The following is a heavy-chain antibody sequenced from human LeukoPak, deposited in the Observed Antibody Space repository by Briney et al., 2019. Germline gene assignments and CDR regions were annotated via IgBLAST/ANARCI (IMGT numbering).Heavy chain of an antibody. J-gene: IGHJ4*02. Sequence: SLRLSCAASGFTFDDYAMHWVRQPPGKGLEWVSGISWSGGSIGYADSVKGRITISRDNAKNSLYLQMNSLRAEDTALYYCAKSLSYFDWSPLNYWGQGTLVTVSS. CDR2: ISWSGGSI. D-gene: IGHD3-9*01. CDR3: AKSLSYFDWSPLNY. V-gene: IGHV3-9*01. CDR1: GFTFDDYA.